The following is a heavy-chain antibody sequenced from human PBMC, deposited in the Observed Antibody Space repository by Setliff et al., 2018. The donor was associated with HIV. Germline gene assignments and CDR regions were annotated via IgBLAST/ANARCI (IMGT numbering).Heavy chain of an antibody. V-gene: IGHV1-46*01. CDR3: ARIGARIFNYYDDTSQTDY. CDR2: INPGGGNT. D-gene: IGHD3-22*01. CDR1: GYTFTNFY. J-gene: IGHJ4*02. Sequence: ASVKVSCKASGYTFTNFYMHWVRQAPGQGLEWMGIINPGGGNTRYAQRFQGRVSMTRDTSINTAYMELSRLRSDDTAVYYCARIGARIFNYYDDTSQTDYWGQGALVTVSS.